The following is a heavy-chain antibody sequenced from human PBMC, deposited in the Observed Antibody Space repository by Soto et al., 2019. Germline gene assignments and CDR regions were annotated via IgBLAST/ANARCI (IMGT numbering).Heavy chain of an antibody. Sequence: ASLKVSCKASVYTFTGYYMHWVRQAPGQGLEWMGWISPNSGGTNYSQKFQGWVTMTRDTHITTAQMELSRLTPDDTAVYFCARDSRGGYYYYGMDVWGHRTTVTVTS. J-gene: IGHJ6*02. D-gene: IGHD3-3*01. V-gene: IGHV1-2*04. CDR3: ARDSRGGYYYYGMDV. CDR1: VYTFTGYY. CDR2: ISPNSGGT.